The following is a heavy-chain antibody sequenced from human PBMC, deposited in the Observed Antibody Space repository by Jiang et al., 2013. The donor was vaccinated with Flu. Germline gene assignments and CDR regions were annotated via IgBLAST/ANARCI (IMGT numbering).Heavy chain of an antibody. Sequence: QLQLQESGSGLVKPAQTLSLTCAVSGGSISSGDYSWSWIRKPPGKGLEWVGYVYHSGNTYYNPSLKSRVSLSVDRSKDQIALRLSSVTAADTAVYFCARLNIEHCSNGVCSWFDPWGRGTLVTVSS. CDR3: ARLNIEHCSNGVCSWFDP. J-gene: IGHJ5*02. CDR2: VYHSGNT. D-gene: IGHD2-8*01. CDR1: GGSISSGDYS. V-gene: IGHV4-30-2*01.